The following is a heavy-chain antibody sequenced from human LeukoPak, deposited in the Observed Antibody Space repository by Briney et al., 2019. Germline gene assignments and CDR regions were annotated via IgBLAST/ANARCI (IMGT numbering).Heavy chain of an antibody. CDR1: GFTFNSYA. CDR3: AKDRSFYGAPWYLDI. CDR2: ISGSTGNL. J-gene: IGHJ2*01. D-gene: IGHD4-17*01. Sequence: PGGSLRLSCAASGFTFNSYAMSWVRQAPGKGLEWVSGISGSTGNLYYEDSVRGRFTISRDSSKSILYLQMNSLRPEDTATYYCAKDRSFYGAPWYLDIWGRGTLVTVSP. V-gene: IGHV3-23*01.